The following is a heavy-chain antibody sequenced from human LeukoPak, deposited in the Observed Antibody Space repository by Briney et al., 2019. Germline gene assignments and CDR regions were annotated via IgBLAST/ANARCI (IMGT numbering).Heavy chain of an antibody. CDR3: ARVGHSSGWYCDDY. Sequence: ASVKVSCKASGYTFISYGISWVRQAPGQGLEWMGWISAYNGSTNYAQKLQGRVTMTTDTSTSTAYMELRSLRSDDTAVYYCARVGHSSGWYCDDYWGQGTLVTVSS. CDR2: ISAYNGST. CDR1: GYTFISYG. V-gene: IGHV1-18*01. J-gene: IGHJ4*02. D-gene: IGHD6-19*01.